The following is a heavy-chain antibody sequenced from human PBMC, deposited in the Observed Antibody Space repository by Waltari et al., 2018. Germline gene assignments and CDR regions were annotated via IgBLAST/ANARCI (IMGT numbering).Heavy chain of an antibody. CDR2: ISAYNGNT. D-gene: IGHD2-15*01. CDR1: GYTFTSYG. CDR3: ARDQDIVVVVAARTFDP. V-gene: IGHV1-18*01. J-gene: IGHJ5*02. Sequence: QVQLVQSGAEVKKPGASVKVSCKASGYTFTSYGISWVRQAPGQGLEWMGWISAYNGNTNNAQKLQCRVTMTTDTSTSTAYMELRSLRSDDTAVYYCARDQDIVVVVAARTFDPWGQGTLVTVSS.